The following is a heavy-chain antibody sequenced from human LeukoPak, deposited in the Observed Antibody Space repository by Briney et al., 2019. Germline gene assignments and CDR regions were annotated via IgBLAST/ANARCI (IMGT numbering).Heavy chain of an antibody. CDR2: ISWNSGSI. CDR3: AKVHSGYDFNWYFDL. J-gene: IGHJ2*01. D-gene: IGHD5-12*01. V-gene: IGHV3-9*01. CDR1: GFTFDDYA. Sequence: GGSLRLSCAASGFTFDDYAMHWVRQAPGKGLEWVSDISWNSGSIGYADSVKGRFTISRDNAKNSLHLQMNSLRAEDTALYYCAKVHSGYDFNWYFDLWGRGTLVTVSS.